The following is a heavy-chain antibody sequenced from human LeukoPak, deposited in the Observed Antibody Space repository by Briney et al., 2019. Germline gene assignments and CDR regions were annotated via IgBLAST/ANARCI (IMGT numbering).Heavy chain of an antibody. Sequence: SVKVSCKASGATFSSYAISWVRQAPGQGLEWMGGIIPIFGTANYAQKFQGRVTITTDESTSTAYMELSSLRSEDTAVYYCARDAGYCSSTSCYTDSYFDYWGQGTLVTVSS. V-gene: IGHV1-69*05. CDR3: ARDAGYCSSTSCYTDSYFDY. J-gene: IGHJ4*02. CDR2: IIPIFGTA. D-gene: IGHD2-2*02. CDR1: GATFSSYA.